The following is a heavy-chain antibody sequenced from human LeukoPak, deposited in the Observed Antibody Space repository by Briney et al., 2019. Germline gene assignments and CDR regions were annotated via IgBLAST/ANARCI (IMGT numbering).Heavy chain of an antibody. CDR1: GFSFSSFA. J-gene: IGHJ4*02. Sequence: PGGSLRLSCAASGFSFSSFAMTWVRQAPGKGLEWVSSLSGSGATTYYADSVKGRFTISRDNSKNTLYLQMSGLTAEDSAAYYCAKDRAVMSRDGYNYFDCWGQGTLVTVSS. D-gene: IGHD5-24*01. CDR3: AKDRAVMSRDGYNYFDC. CDR2: LSGSGATT. V-gene: IGHV3-23*01.